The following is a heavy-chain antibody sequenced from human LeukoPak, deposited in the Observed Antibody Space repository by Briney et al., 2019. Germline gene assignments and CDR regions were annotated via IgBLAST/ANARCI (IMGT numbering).Heavy chain of an antibody. D-gene: IGHD1-7*01. Sequence: PGGSLRLSCAASGFTFSSYEMNCVRQAPGKGLEWGSYISSSGITIYYADSVKGRFTISRDNAKNSLYLQMNSLRAEDTAVYYCARADYQNYSWYFDLWGRGTLVTVSS. V-gene: IGHV3-48*03. CDR2: ISSSGITI. CDR1: GFTFSSYE. J-gene: IGHJ2*01. CDR3: ARADYQNYSWYFDL.